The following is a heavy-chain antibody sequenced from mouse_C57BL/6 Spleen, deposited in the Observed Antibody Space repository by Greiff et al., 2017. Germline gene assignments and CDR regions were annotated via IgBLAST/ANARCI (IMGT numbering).Heavy chain of an antibody. J-gene: IGHJ3*01. Sequence: QVQLQQSGAELMKPGASVKLSCKATGYTFTGYWIEWVKQRPGHGLEWIGEILPGSGSTNYNEKFKGKATFTADTSSNTAYMQLSSLTTEDTAIDYCAREGNYYGSRGDWFAYWGQGTLVTVSA. V-gene: IGHV1-9*01. CDR3: AREGNYYGSRGDWFAY. CDR2: ILPGSGST. D-gene: IGHD1-1*01. CDR1: GYTFTGYW.